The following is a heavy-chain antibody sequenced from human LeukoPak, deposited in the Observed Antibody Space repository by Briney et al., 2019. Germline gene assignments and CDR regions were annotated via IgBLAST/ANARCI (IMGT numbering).Heavy chain of an antibody. CDR1: GGSISSYY. V-gene: IGHV4-4*07. CDR3: ARAHYDILTGGAFDI. J-gene: IGHJ3*02. Sequence: PSETLSLTCSVSGGSISSYYWSWIRQPAGKGLEWIGRIYTSGSTNYNPSLKSRVTMSVDTSKNQFSLKLSSVTAADTAVYYYARAHYDILTGGAFDIWGQGTMVTVSS. CDR2: IYTSGST. D-gene: IGHD3-9*01.